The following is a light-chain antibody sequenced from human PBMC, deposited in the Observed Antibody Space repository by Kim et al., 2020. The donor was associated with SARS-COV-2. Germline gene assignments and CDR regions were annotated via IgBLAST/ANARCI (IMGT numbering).Light chain of an antibody. CDR3: GADHGTGSFYV. Sequence: QPVLTQPASASASLGASVPLTCTLSSGYSNYKVDWYQQRPGKGPRFVMRVGTGGIVGSKGDGIPERFSVLGSGRNRYPTIKNIQEEDESYYHCGADHGTGSFYVFGTGPKVTV. V-gene: IGLV9-49*01. J-gene: IGLJ1*01. CDR1: SGYSNYK. CDR2: VGTGGIVG.